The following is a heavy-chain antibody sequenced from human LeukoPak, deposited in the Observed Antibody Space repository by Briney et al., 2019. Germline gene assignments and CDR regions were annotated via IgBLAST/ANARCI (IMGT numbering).Heavy chain of an antibody. CDR3: ARARYYYDSSGFQNWFDP. CDR2: IYTSGST. J-gene: IGHJ5*02. V-gene: IGHV4-4*07. CDR1: GGSISSYY. Sequence: PSETLSLTCTVSGGSISSYYWSWIRQPAGKGLEWIGRIYTSGSTNYNPPLKSRVTMSVATSKNHFSLKLSSVTAADTAVYYCARARYYYDSSGFQNWFDPWGQGTLVTVSS. D-gene: IGHD3-22*01.